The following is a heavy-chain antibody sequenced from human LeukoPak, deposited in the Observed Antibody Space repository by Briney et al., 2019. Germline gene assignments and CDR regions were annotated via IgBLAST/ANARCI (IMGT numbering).Heavy chain of an antibody. CDR2: ISGGGGST. CDR3: AKGWGLPLYYFDY. J-gene: IGHJ4*02. Sequence: GGSLRLSCAASGFTFISYAMNWVRQAPGRGLEWVSAISGGGGSTYYADSVKGRFTISRDNSKNTLSLQMNSLRAEDTAVYYCAKGWGLPLYYFDYWGQGTLVTVSS. D-gene: IGHD1-26*01. CDR1: GFTFISYA. V-gene: IGHV3-23*01.